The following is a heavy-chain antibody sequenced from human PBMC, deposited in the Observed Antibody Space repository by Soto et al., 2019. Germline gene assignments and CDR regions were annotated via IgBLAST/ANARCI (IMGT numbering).Heavy chain of an antibody. CDR2: INPNSGGT. Sequence: ASVKVSCKASGYTFTGYYMHWVRQAPGQGLEWMGWINPNSGGTNYAQKFQGWVTMTRDTSISTAYMELSRLRSDDTAVYYCLLGASIAVAELDYYYYYGMDVWGQGTTVTVSS. D-gene: IGHD6-19*01. CDR1: GYTFTGYY. CDR3: LLGASIAVAELDYYYYYGMDV. V-gene: IGHV1-2*04. J-gene: IGHJ6*02.